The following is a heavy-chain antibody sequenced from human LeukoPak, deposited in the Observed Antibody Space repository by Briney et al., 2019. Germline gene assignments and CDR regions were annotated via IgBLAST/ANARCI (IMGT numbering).Heavy chain of an antibody. CDR2: IYYSGST. CDR3: ARLGAYYYGSGTGNWFDP. CDR1: GGSISSYY. J-gene: IGHJ5*02. D-gene: IGHD3-10*01. V-gene: IGHV4-59*01. Sequence: SETLSLTCTVSGGSISSYYWSWIRQPPGKGLEWIGYIYYSGSTNYNPSLKSRVTISVDTSKNQFSLKLSSVTAADTAVYYCARLGAYYYGSGTGNWFDPWGQRTLVTVSS.